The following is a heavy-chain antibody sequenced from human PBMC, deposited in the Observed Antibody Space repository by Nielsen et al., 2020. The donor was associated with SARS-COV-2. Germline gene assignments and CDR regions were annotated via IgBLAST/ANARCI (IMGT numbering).Heavy chain of an antibody. D-gene: IGHD3-10*01. Sequence: GESLKISCAASGFTFSSYAMHWVRQAPGKGLEWVAVISYDGSNKYYADSVKGRFTISRDNAKNSLYLQMNSLRAEDTALYYCATSPLFGDYLNSNYYYYGMDVWGQGTTVTVSS. CDR2: ISYDGSNK. CDR1: GFTFSSYA. V-gene: IGHV3-30-3*01. J-gene: IGHJ6*02. CDR3: ATSPLFGDYLNSNYYYYGMDV.